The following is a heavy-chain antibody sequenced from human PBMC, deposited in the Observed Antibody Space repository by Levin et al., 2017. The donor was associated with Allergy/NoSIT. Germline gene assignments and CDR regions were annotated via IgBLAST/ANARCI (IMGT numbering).Heavy chain of an antibody. V-gene: IGHV4-59*08. CDR2: IYYSGST. J-gene: IGHJ2*01. D-gene: IGHD5-18*01. Sequence: SQTLSLTCTVSGGSISSSYWSWIRQPPGKGLEWIGYIYYSGSTNYNPSLKSRVTISVDTSKNQFSLKLSSVTAADTAVYYCASMDTLDTAMVHWYFDLWGRGTLVTVSS. CDR3: ASMDTLDTAMVHWYFDL. CDR1: GGSISSSY.